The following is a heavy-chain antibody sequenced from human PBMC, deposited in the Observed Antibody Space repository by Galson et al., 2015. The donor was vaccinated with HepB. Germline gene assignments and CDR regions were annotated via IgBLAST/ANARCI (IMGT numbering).Heavy chain of an antibody. V-gene: IGHV3-21*01. CDR1: GFPFSDFT. CDR2: ISSSRSYI. CDR3: ARDSLGGFGAHDY. Sequence: SLRLSCAASGFPFSDFTMNWVRQAPGKGLEWISLISSSRSYIYYAGSVRGRFTISRDNAKNSLYLLMNNLRAEDTAVYYCARDSLGGFGAHDYWGQGSLVTVSS. J-gene: IGHJ4*02. D-gene: IGHD5-12*01.